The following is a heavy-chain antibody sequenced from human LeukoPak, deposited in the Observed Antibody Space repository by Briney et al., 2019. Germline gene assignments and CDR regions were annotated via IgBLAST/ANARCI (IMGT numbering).Heavy chain of an antibody. V-gene: IGHV3-20*04. CDR3: ARLWFGEYMDV. CDR1: GFTFDDYG. J-gene: IGHJ6*03. Sequence: RRGESLKISCAAPGFTFDDYGMSWARQAPGKGLECVSGINWNGGSTGYADSVKGRFTISRDNAKNSLYLQMNSLRAEDTALYYCARLWFGEYMDVWGKGTTVTVSS. CDR2: INWNGGST. D-gene: IGHD3-10*01.